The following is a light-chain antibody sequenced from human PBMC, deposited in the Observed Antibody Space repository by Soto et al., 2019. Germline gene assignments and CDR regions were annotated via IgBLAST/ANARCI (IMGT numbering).Light chain of an antibody. Sequence: QSPLTQPACVSGSPGQSITISCTGTRSDVVSYNSIAWYQQHPGKAPIVVIFEVTKRPSGISDRFSGSKSGYTASLRISGLQAEDEADYFCLSYAGNSIWLFGGGTKVTVL. CDR3: LSYAGNSIWL. CDR2: EVT. CDR1: RSDVVSYNS. J-gene: IGLJ2*01. V-gene: IGLV2-23*02.